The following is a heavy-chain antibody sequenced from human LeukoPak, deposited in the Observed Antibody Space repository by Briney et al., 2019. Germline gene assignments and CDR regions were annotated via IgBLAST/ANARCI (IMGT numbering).Heavy chain of an antibody. CDR1: GFTFSSYG. CDR3: ARDLDDYVWGSYPGPPDY. V-gene: IGHV3-33*01. D-gene: IGHD3-16*02. Sequence: GRSLRLSCAASGFTFSSYGMHWVRQAPGKGLEWVAVIWYDGSNKYYTDSVKGRFTISRDNSKNTLYLQMNSLRAEDTAVYYCARDLDDYVWGSYPGPPDYWGQGTLVTVSS. J-gene: IGHJ4*02. CDR2: IWYDGSNK.